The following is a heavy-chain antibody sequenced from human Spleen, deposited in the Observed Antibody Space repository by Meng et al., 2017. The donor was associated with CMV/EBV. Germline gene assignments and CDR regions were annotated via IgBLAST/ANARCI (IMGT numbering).Heavy chain of an antibody. D-gene: IGHD1-1*01. Sequence: CGVSRASISSRVWWNWVRQPPGKGLEWIGEIYYSGKTNYNPSLKSRVTMSVDKSKNQFSLRLSSVTAADTAVYYCARAPETGRLDYWGQGTLVTVSS. V-gene: IGHV4-4*02. CDR2: IYYSGKT. CDR3: ARAPETGRLDY. J-gene: IGHJ4*02. CDR1: RASISSRVW.